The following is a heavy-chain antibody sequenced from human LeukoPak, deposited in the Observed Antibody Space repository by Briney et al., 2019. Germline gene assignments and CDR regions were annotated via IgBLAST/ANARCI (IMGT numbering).Heavy chain of an antibody. V-gene: IGHV3-7*05. Sequence: GGSLRLSCAASGFAFSTYWMSWVRQAPGKGLEWVANITQDGSEKYYVDSVKGRFSISRDNAKNSLYLQMNSLRAEDTAVYYCASGYYTSGSYLAGYFDYWGQGTLVTVSS. CDR2: ITQDGSEK. CDR1: GFAFSTYW. J-gene: IGHJ4*02. D-gene: IGHD3-10*01. CDR3: ASGYYTSGSYLAGYFDY.